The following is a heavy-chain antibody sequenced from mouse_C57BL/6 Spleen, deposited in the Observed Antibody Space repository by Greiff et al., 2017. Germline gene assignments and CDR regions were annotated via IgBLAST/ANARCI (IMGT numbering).Heavy chain of an antibody. CDR2: ISSGSSTI. V-gene: IGHV5-17*01. J-gene: IGHJ2*01. CDR3: ARCHGSSYRRVFFDY. Sequence: EVMLVESGGGLVKPGGSLKLSCAASGFTFSDYGMHWVRQAPEKGLEWVAYISSGSSTIYYADTVKGRFTISRDNAKNTLFLQMTSLRSEDTAMYYCARCHGSSYRRVFFDYWGQGTTRTVSS. D-gene: IGHD1-1*01. CDR1: GFTFSDYG.